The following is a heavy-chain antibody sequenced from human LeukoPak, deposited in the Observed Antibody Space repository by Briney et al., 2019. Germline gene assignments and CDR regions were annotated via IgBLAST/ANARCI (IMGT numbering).Heavy chain of an antibody. J-gene: IGHJ3*02. CDR3: ARQYYYDSSGSRDAFDI. Sequence: PSETLSLTCTVSGGSISSSSYYWGWIRQPPGKGLEWIGNIYYSGNTYYSPSLKSRVTISVDTSKNQFSLNLSSVTAADTAVYYCARQYYYDSSGSRDAFDIWGQGTMVTVSS. CDR2: IYYSGNT. V-gene: IGHV4-39*07. CDR1: GGSISSSSYY. D-gene: IGHD3-22*01.